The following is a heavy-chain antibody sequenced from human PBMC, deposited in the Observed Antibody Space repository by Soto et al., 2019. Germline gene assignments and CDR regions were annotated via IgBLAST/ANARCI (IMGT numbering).Heavy chain of an antibody. Sequence: GGSLRLSCAASGFTFSSYAMSWARQAPGKGLEWVSAISGSGGSTYYADSVKGRFTISRDNSKNTLYLQMNSLRAEDTAVYYCAKATLRFLEWLLYADYWGQGTLVTVSS. D-gene: IGHD3-3*01. V-gene: IGHV3-23*01. CDR3: AKATLRFLEWLLYADY. J-gene: IGHJ4*02. CDR2: ISGSGGST. CDR1: GFTFSSYA.